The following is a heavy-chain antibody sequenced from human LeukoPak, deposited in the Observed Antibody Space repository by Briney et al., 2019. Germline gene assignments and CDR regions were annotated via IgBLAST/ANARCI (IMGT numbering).Heavy chain of an antibody. J-gene: IGHJ4*02. CDR2: INPNSGGT. CDR1: GYTFTGYY. V-gene: IGHV1-2*06. CDR3: ARYEYLEQEYSRSSGGY. Sequence: ASVKVSCKASGYTFTGYYMHWVRQATGQGLEWMGRINPNSGGTNYAQKFQGRVTMTRDTSISTAYMELSRLRSDDTAVYYCARYEYLEQEYSRSSGGYWGQGTLVTVSS. D-gene: IGHD6-6*01.